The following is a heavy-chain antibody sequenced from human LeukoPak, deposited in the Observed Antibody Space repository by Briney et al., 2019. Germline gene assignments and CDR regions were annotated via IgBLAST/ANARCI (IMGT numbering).Heavy chain of an antibody. Sequence: GGSLRLSCAASGFTFSSYAMSWVRQAPGKGLEWVLAISGSGGSTYYADSVKGRFTISRDNSKNTLYLQMNSLRAEDTAVYYCAKDIYCSSTSCNFDYWGQGTLVTVSS. V-gene: IGHV3-23*01. CDR3: AKDIYCSSTSCNFDY. CDR1: GFTFSSYA. D-gene: IGHD2-2*01. CDR2: ISGSGGST. J-gene: IGHJ4*02.